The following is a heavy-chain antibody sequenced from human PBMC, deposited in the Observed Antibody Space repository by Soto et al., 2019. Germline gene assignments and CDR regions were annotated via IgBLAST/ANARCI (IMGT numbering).Heavy chain of an antibody. J-gene: IGHJ2*01. CDR2: IIPMFGTP. CDR1: GGTFSSYA. D-gene: IGHD3-22*01. CDR3: ARAAGYHYDSSGYQYWYFDL. V-gene: IGHV1-69*06. Sequence: QVQLVQSGAEVRKPGSSVKVSCKVSGGTFSSYAISWVRQAPGQGLEWMGGIIPMFGTPNYAQKFQGRVTITADKSTNTAYMELNSLTSEDTVVYYCARAAGYHYDSSGYQYWYFDLWGRRTLVTVSS.